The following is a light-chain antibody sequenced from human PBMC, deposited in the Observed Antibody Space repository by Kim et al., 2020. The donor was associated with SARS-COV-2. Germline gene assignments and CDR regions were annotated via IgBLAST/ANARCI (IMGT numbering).Light chain of an antibody. J-gene: IGKJ1*01. CDR3: HHYGGSPRA. V-gene: IGKV3-20*01. CDR1: QSVSNNY. CDR2: GAS. Sequence: SPGERATLSCRASQSVSNNYLAWYQQKPGQAPRRLIYGASSRTTGIPDRFSGSGSGTDFTLTISRLEPEDFAVYYCHHYGGSPRAFGQGTKVDIK.